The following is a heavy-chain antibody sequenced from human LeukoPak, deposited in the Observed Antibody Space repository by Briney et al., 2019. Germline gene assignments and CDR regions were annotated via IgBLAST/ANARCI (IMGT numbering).Heavy chain of an antibody. D-gene: IGHD2-21*02. Sequence: PGGSLRLSCAASGFTFSSYSMNWVRQAPGKGLEWVSSISSSSSYIYYADSVKGRFTISRDNAKNSLYLQMNSLRAEDTAVYYCARGNVVNCGGDCYSDNWFDPWGQGTLVTVSS. CDR3: ARGNVVNCGGDCYSDNWFDP. CDR1: GFTFSSYS. V-gene: IGHV3-21*01. CDR2: ISSSSSYI. J-gene: IGHJ5*02.